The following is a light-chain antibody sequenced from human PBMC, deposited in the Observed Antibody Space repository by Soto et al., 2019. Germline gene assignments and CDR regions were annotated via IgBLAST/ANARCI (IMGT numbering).Light chain of an antibody. CDR1: QSVSSY. V-gene: IGKV3-11*01. CDR2: DAS. CDR3: QQRSNWPT. J-gene: IGKJ4*01. Sequence: EIVLPQSPATLSLSPGERATLSCRASQSVSSYLAWYQQKPGQAPRLLIYDASNRATGIPARFSGSGSGTDFTLTISSLAPEDFAVYYCQQRSNWPTFGGGTKVEIK.